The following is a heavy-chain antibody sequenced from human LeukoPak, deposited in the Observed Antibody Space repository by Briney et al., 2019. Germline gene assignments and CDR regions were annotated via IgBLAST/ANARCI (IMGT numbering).Heavy chain of an antibody. CDR3: ARGGHGSGRTRPRLDY. Sequence: SETLSLTCAVSGGSISSGGYSWSWIRQPPGKGLEWIGYIYHSGSTYYNPSLKSRVTISVDTSKNQFSLKLSSVTAADTAVYYCARGGHGSGRTRPRLDYWGQGTLVTVSS. CDR2: IYHSGST. V-gene: IGHV4-30-2*01. D-gene: IGHD3-10*01. CDR1: GGSISSGGYS. J-gene: IGHJ4*02.